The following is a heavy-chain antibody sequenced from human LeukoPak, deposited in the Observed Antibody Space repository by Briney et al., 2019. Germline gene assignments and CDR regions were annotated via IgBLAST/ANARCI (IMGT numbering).Heavy chain of an antibody. J-gene: IGHJ4*02. V-gene: IGHV4-39*01. CDR2: IYYSGST. D-gene: IGHD3-22*01. CDR1: GGSISSSSYY. CDR3: ARHGPYYYDSSGVDY. Sequence: PSETLSLTCTVSGGSISSSSYYWGWLRQPPGKGLEWIGSIYYSGSTYYNPSLKSRVTISVDTSKNQFSLKLSSVTAADTAMYYCARHGPYYYDSSGVDYWGQGTLVTVSS.